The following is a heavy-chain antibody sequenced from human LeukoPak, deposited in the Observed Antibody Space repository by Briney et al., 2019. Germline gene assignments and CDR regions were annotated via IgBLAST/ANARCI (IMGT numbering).Heavy chain of an antibody. V-gene: IGHV3-21*01. D-gene: IGHD5-12*01. CDR2: ITSSSTYI. CDR1: GFTFSIYT. CDR3: ARYASGYSGYDSGRFFDY. Sequence: GGSLRLSCAASGFTFSIYTMSWVRQAPGKGLEWVSCITSSSTYIYYADSVKGRFTISRDNAKNSLYLQVNSLRAEDTAVYYCARYASGYSGYDSGRFFDYWGQRTLVAVSS. J-gene: IGHJ4*02.